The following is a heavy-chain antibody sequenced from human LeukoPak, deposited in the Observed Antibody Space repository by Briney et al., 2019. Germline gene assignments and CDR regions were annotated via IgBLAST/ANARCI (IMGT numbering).Heavy chain of an antibody. D-gene: IGHD6-19*01. CDR1: GFTFSSYS. CDR3: ARAGAVAGTGDWFDP. V-gene: IGHV3-21*04. CDR2: ISSSSSYI. Sequence: GGSLRLSCAASGFTFSSYSMNWVRQAPGKGLEWVSSISSSSSYIYYADSVEGRFTISRDNAKNSLYLQMNSLKAEDTAVYYCARAGAVAGTGDWFDPWGQGTLVTVSS. J-gene: IGHJ5*02.